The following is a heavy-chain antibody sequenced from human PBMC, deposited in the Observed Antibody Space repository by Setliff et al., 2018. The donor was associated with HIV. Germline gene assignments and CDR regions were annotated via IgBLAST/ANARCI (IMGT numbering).Heavy chain of an antibody. Sequence: SETLSLTCTVSGGSISNSRYYWSWIRQPPGKGLEYIGSIHYNEKTYYNPSLKSRVTISIDTSKSQFSLKLNSVTAADTAVYYCARDQSDWFYWGQGTLVTVSS. CDR3: ARDQSDWFY. CDR1: GGSISNSRYY. D-gene: IGHD3-3*01. CDR2: IHYNEKT. J-gene: IGHJ4*02. V-gene: IGHV4-39*07.